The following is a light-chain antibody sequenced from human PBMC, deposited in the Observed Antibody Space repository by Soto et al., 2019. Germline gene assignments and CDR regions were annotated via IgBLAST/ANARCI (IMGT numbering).Light chain of an antibody. CDR2: LGS. V-gene: IGKV2-28*01. CDR3: MQDLQKPIT. Sequence: MTESPVSLPVTPGEAVPISCRASQNILHSNGYNYLDWYLQKPGQSPQLLIYLGSNRASGVPDRFSGSGSGTDFTLKISRVEAEDVGVYYCMQDLQKPITFGQGTRLEFK. CDR1: QNILHSNGYNY. J-gene: IGKJ5*01.